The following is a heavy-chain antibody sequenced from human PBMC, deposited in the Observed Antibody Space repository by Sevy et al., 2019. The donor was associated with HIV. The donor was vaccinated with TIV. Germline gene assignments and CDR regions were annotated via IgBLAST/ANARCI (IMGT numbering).Heavy chain of an antibody. D-gene: IGHD4-17*01. CDR3: AREGTTMTTVTRYLDY. Sequence: GGSLRLSCAASGFTFSSYSMNWVRQAPGKGLEWVSSISSSSSYIYYADSVKGRFTISRDNAKNSLYLQMNSLRAEDTAVYYCAREGTTMTTVTRYLDYWDQGTLVTVSS. CDR2: ISSSSSYI. V-gene: IGHV3-21*01. J-gene: IGHJ4*01. CDR1: GFTFSSYS.